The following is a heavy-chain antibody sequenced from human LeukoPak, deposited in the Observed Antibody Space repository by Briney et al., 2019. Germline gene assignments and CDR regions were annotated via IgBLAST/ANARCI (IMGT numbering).Heavy chain of an antibody. CDR3: ARDAELAVADL. D-gene: IGHD6-19*01. Sequence: SETLSLTCTVSGGSISSGDYYWSWIRQPPGKGLEWVGYIYNSGSSYYNPSLKSRLTISVDTSKNQFSLKLSSVTAADTAVYYCARDAELAVADLWGQGTLVTVSS. V-gene: IGHV4-30-4*01. CDR2: IYNSGSS. CDR1: GGSISSGDYY. J-gene: IGHJ5*02.